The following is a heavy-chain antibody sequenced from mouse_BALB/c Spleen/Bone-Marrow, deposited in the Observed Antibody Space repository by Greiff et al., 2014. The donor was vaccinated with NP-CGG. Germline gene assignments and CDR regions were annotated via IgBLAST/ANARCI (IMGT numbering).Heavy chain of an antibody. Sequence: EVKLMESGPGLVKPSQSLSLTCSVTGYSITSRYYWNWIRQFPGNKLQWMGYINYAGSDNYNPSLKNRISITRDTSKNQFFLKLNSVTTGDTATYYCARGRDYYGNYFDYWGQGTTLTVSS. V-gene: IGHV3-6*02. CDR2: INYAGSD. D-gene: IGHD1-1*01. CDR1: GYSITSRYY. CDR3: ARGRDYYGNYFDY. J-gene: IGHJ2*01.